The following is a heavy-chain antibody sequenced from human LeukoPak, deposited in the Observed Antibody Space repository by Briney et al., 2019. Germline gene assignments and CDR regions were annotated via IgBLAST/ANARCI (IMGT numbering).Heavy chain of an antibody. Sequence: GESLKISCKGSGYSFTNYWIGWVRQMPGKGLEWMGIIYPGDSDTRYNPSFQGQVTISADKSISTAYLQWSSLKASDTAMYYCAVGPAMVTGWFDPWGQGTLVTVSS. CDR1: GYSFTNYW. J-gene: IGHJ5*02. D-gene: IGHD5-18*01. V-gene: IGHV5-51*01. CDR2: IYPGDSDT. CDR3: AVGPAMVTGWFDP.